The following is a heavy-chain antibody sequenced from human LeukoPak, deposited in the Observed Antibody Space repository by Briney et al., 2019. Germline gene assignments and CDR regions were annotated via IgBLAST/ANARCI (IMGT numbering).Heavy chain of an antibody. D-gene: IGHD3-22*01. CDR2: ISSSSYT. Sequence: TGGSLRLSCAASGFTFSDYYMSWIRQAPGKGLEWVSYISSSSYTNYADSVKGRFTISRDNAKNSLYLQMNSLRAEDTAVYYCARYYYDSSGYPGYYFDYWGQGTLVTVSS. CDR1: GFTFSDYY. J-gene: IGHJ4*02. CDR3: ARYYYDSSGYPGYYFDY. V-gene: IGHV3-11*06.